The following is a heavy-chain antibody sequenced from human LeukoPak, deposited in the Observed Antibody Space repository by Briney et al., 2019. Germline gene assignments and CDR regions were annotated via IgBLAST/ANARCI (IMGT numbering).Heavy chain of an antibody. J-gene: IGHJ4*02. D-gene: IGHD1/OR15-1a*01. CDR2: IYYNGHT. CDR1: GGSIATYY. Sequence: PSETLSLTCTVSGGSIATYYWSWIRQPPGKGLEWIGYIYYNGHTDYNPSLKSRVTISVHTSKNQFSLKLSSVTAADTAVYYCARDRHWTNDWVFDYWGQGTLVTVSS. V-gene: IGHV4-59*01. CDR3: ARDRHWTNDWVFDY.